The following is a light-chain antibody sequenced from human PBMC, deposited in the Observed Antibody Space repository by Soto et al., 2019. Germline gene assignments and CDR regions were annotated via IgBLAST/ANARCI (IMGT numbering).Light chain of an antibody. Sequence: IQLTQSPSSLSASVGDRVTITCRASQSISSYLNWYQQKPGKVPKLLIYAASTLQSGVPSRFSGSGSGTDFTLTISSLQPEDVATYYCQKYNSAPWTFGQGTKVDIK. CDR2: AAS. V-gene: IGKV1-27*01. CDR1: QSISSY. J-gene: IGKJ1*01. CDR3: QKYNSAPWT.